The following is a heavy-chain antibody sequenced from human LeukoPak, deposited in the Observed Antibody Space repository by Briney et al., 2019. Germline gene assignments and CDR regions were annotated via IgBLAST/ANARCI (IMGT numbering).Heavy chain of an antibody. Sequence: SVKVSCKASGGTVSSYAISWGRQAAGQGLEWMGRIIPILGIANYAQKFQGRVTITADKSTSTAYMELSSLRSEDTAVYYCARDGPEDYYDSSGYYYQAAFDIWGQGTMVTVSS. CDR1: GGTVSSYA. J-gene: IGHJ3*02. CDR2: IIPILGIA. CDR3: ARDGPEDYYDSSGYYYQAAFDI. V-gene: IGHV1-69*04. D-gene: IGHD3-22*01.